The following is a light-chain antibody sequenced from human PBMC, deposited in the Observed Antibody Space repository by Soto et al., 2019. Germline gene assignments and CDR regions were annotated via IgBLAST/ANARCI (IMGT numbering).Light chain of an antibody. CDR1: SSDVGGYNY. V-gene: IGLV2-14*01. CDR2: DVI. J-gene: IGLJ2*01. CDR3: SSYTSSSTIVV. Sequence: QSALTQPASVSGSPGQSITISCTGTSSDVGGYNYVSWYQQHPGKAPKLMIYDVINRPSGVSNLFSGSKSGNTASLTISGLQAEDEADYYCSSYTSSSTIVVFGGGTKLTVL.